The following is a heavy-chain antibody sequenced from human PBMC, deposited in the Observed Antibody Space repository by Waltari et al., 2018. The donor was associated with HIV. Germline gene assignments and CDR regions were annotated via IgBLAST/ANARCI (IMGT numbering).Heavy chain of an antibody. CDR1: GYTFTSYA. D-gene: IGHD3-3*01. V-gene: IGHV1-3*01. J-gene: IGHJ4*02. CDR3: ARGRDGPVTIFGVVMPFDY. CDR2: INAGNGNT. Sequence: QVQLVQSGAEVKKPGASVKVSCKASGYTFTSYAMHWVRQAPGQRLEWMGWINAGNGNTKYSQKFQGRVTITRDTSASTAYMELSSLRSEDTAVYYCARGRDGPVTIFGVVMPFDYWGQGTLVTVSS.